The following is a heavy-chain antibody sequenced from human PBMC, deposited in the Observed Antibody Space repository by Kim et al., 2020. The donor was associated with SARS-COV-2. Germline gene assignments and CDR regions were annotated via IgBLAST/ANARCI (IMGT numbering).Heavy chain of an antibody. CDR2: GSST. D-gene: IGHD3-10*01. Sequence: GSSTTYADSVKGRFTNSRDNARNTLYLQMNSQRAEDTAVYYCARGSRIDYWGQGILVTVSS. CDR3: ARGSRIDY. J-gene: IGHJ4*02. V-gene: IGHV3-74*01.